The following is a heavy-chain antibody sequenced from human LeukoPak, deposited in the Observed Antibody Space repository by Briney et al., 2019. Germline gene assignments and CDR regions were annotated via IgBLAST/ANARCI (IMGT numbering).Heavy chain of an antibody. CDR1: GFTFSSYE. D-gene: IGHD2-2*01. Sequence: PGGSLRLSCAASGFTFSSYEMNWVRQAPGKGLEWVSYIGVSGSTMYYAESVKGRFTISRDNAKNSLYLQMNSLRAEDTAVYYCARERYCSSTSCPHGYLDYWGQGTLVSVSS. V-gene: IGHV3-48*03. CDR2: IGVSGSTM. CDR3: ARERYCSSTSCPHGYLDY. J-gene: IGHJ4*02.